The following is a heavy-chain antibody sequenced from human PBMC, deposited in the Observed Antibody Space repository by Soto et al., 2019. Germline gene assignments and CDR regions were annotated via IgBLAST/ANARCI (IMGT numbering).Heavy chain of an antibody. D-gene: IGHD6-19*01. V-gene: IGHV4-30-2*01. CDR1: GDSYSISTYS. J-gene: IGHJ5*02. CDR3: AGMPYTSGLRFDP. Sequence: SETLSLTCNMSGDSYSISTYSWSWIRQPPGKALQWIGFIYQSGVTSYNPSLASRVSISLDRSDNQCSLKLKSVTAADTAVYFCAGMPYTSGLRFDPWGPGTLVTVS. CDR2: IYQSGVT.